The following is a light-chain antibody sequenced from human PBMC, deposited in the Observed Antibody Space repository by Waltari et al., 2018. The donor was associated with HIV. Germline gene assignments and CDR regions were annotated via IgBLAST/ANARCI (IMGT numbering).Light chain of an antibody. Sequence: RATQSVSSNSVTWYQQKPGQAPRLLIYGASIRATGIPARFSGSGSGTDFTLTISRLEPEDFAVYYCQHYGSSPGLTFGGGTKVEIK. CDR3: QHYGSSPGLT. J-gene: IGKJ4*01. V-gene: IGKV3-20*01. CDR1: QSVSSNS. CDR2: GAS.